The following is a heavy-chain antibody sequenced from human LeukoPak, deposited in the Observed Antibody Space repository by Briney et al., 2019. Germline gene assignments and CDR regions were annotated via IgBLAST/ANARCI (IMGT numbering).Heavy chain of an antibody. CDR2: INSDSGGT. Sequence: GASVKVSCKASGYTFTGHYMHWVRQAPGQGLEWMGWINSDSGGTKYAQKFQGSVIMTRVTSTSTAYMELSRLKSDDTAVYYCARGRVHSWSDAFDIWGQGTTVTVSS. D-gene: IGHD1-1*01. V-gene: IGHV1-2*02. J-gene: IGHJ3*02. CDR3: ARGRVHSWSDAFDI. CDR1: GYTFTGHY.